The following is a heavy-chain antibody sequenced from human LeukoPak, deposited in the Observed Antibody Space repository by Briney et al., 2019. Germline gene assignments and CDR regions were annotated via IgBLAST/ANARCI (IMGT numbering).Heavy chain of an antibody. J-gene: IGHJ5*02. V-gene: IGHV4-30-2*01. CDR1: GDSISSGAYS. CDR3: ARELWFANAPGSWLDP. Sequence: SETLSLTCVVSGDSISSGAYSWSWIRQPPGKGLEWIGYIFHTGSTFYNPSLKSRVTISVDNSKNQFSLRLTSVTAADTAVYYCARELWFANAPGSWLDPWGQGTLVTVSS. D-gene: IGHD3-10*01. CDR2: IFHTGST.